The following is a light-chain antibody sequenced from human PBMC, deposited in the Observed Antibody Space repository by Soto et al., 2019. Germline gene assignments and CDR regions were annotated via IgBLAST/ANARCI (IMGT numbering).Light chain of an antibody. CDR2: GAS. CDR1: QSVSSSY. Sequence: EIVLTQSPGTLSLSPGERATLSCRASQSVSSSYLAWYQQTPGQAPRLLIYGASSRATGIPDRFSGSGSGTDFTLTISRLEPEDFAVYYCQQYGSCPCTFGHGTKVDIK. V-gene: IGKV3-20*01. CDR3: QQYGSCPCT. J-gene: IGKJ3*01.